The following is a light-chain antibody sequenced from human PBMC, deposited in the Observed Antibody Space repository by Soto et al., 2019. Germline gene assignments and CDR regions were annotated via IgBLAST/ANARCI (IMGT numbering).Light chain of an antibody. CDR1: QGISSW. CDR3: QQYDTYWT. J-gene: IGKJ1*01. V-gene: IGKV1D-16*01. CDR2: SAS. Sequence: DIQMTQSPSSVSASVGDRVTITCRASQGISSWLAWYQQKPAKAPKLLIYSASTLQSGVPSRFSGSGSGTDFTLTISSLQPDDLATYYCQQYDTYWTFGQGTKVEI.